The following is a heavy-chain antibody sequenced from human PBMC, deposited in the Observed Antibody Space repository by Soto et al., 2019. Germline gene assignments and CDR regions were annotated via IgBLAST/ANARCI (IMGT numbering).Heavy chain of an antibody. CDR1: GFSLSTSGVS. J-gene: IGHJ4*02. V-gene: IGHV2-5*01. CDR3: EHRAGSRGSLDY. CDR2: IYWNDDK. D-gene: IGHD3-10*01. Sequence: SGPTLVNPTQTLTLTCTFSGFSLSTSGVSVGWIRQPPGKALEWLAFIYWNDDKSYSPSLKSRLTVTKDNSKKQVVLTMANMDPADTATYYCEHRAGSRGSLDYWGQGTLVTVSS.